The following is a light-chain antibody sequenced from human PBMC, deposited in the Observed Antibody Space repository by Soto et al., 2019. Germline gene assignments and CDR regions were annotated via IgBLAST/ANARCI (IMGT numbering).Light chain of an antibody. CDR3: RQYGSSPSYT. J-gene: IGKJ2*01. V-gene: IGKV3-20*01. Sequence: VLTQSPGTLFLSPGERATLSCRASQSLSSYLAWYQQKPGQAPRLLIYGASSRATGIPDRFSGSGSGTDFTLTISRLEPEDFAVYYCRQYGSSPSYTFGQGTKLEIK. CDR1: QSLSSY. CDR2: GAS.